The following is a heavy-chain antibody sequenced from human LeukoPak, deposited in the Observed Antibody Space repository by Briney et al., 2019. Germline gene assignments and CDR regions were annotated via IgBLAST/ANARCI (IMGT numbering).Heavy chain of an antibody. V-gene: IGHV1-46*01. CDR1: GYTFTSYY. CDR2: INPSAGST. D-gene: IGHD6-19*01. Sequence: ASVKVSCKASGYTFTSYYLHWVRQAPGQGLEWMGIINPSAGSTSYAQKFQGRVTMTRDTSTSTVYMELSSLRSEDTAVYYCARRGDIAVAGLVLDHWGQGTLVTVSS. J-gene: IGHJ4*02. CDR3: ARRGDIAVAGLVLDH.